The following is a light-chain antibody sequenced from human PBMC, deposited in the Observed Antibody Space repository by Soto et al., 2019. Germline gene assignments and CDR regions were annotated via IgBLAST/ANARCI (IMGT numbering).Light chain of an antibody. V-gene: IGKV3-20*01. J-gene: IGKJ5*01. CDR1: QSVSSTS. Sequence: EVVLTQSPGTLSLSPGERVTILCLASQSVSSTSLAWYQQKPGQTPRLLIYGASSRATGTPDRISGGGSGTHFTLTFSRLEPEDFAVYYCQHYATSSITFGQGTRLEIK. CDR3: QHYATSSIT. CDR2: GAS.